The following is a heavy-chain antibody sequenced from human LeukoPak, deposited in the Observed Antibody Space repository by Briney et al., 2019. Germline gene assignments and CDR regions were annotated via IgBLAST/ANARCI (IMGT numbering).Heavy chain of an antibody. Sequence: GGSLRLSCAVSGFTFSRYWMTWVRQAPGKGLEWVANVKEDGSEKYYVDSVKGRFTISRDNAKNSLYLQMNSLRAEDTAIYYCNGYWSSASSYEVDFWGQGILVTVSS. CDR1: GFTFSRYW. CDR2: VKEDGSEK. J-gene: IGHJ4*02. V-gene: IGHV3-7*01. CDR3: NGYWSSASSYEVDF. D-gene: IGHD2-2*03.